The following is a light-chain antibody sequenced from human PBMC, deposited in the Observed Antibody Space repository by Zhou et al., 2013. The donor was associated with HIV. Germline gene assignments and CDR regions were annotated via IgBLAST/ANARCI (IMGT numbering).Light chain of an antibody. CDR2: DAS. V-gene: IGKV3-11*01. Sequence: EIVMTQSPATLSVSPGERATLSCRASQSVSSYLAWYQQKPGQAPRLLIYDASNRATGIPARFSGSGSGTDFTLTISSLEPEDFAVYYCQQYNNWPPVTFGQGTKVEIK. J-gene: IGKJ1*01. CDR3: QQYNNWPPVT. CDR1: QSVSSY.